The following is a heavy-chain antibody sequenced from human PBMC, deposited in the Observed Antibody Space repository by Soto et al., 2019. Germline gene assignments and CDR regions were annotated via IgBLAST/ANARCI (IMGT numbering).Heavy chain of an antibody. Sequence: ETLSLTCTVSNFSVLTSIYYWAWIRQPPGKGLEWVGTVYYTGTTYYNPSLQSRVTISIDTSKNQFSLNLNSVTAADTAVYYCARNWNLALVPAAYFDSWGQGTLVTVSS. D-gene: IGHD2-2*01. CDR1: NFSVLTSIYY. J-gene: IGHJ4*02. CDR3: ARNWNLALVPAAYFDS. CDR2: VYYTGTT. V-gene: IGHV4-39*01.